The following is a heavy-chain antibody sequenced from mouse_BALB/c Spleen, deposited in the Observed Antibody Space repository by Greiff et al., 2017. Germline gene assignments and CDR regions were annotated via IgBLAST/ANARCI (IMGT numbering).Heavy chain of an antibody. D-gene: IGHD1-1*01. V-gene: IGHV1S56*01. CDR1: GYTFTSYY. Sequence: QVQLQQSGPELVKPGASVRISCKASGYTFTSYYIHWVKQRPGQGLEWIGWIYPGNVNTKYNEKFKGKATLTADKSSSTAYMQLSSLTSEDSAVYFCARCHYYGSRGFDYWGQGTTLTVSS. CDR3: ARCHYYGSRGFDY. CDR2: IYPGNVNT. J-gene: IGHJ2*01.